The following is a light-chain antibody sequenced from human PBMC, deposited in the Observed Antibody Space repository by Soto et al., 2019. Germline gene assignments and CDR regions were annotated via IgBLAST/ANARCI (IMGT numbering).Light chain of an antibody. J-gene: IGKJ1*01. CDR2: GAS. Sequence: EIVMTQSPATLSLSPGERATLSCRASQSVTSNYLSWYQQKPGQAPRLLIYGASTRATGIPARFSGSGSGTDFTLTISSLQPEDFAVYYCLQDYNFPRTFGQGTKVEIK. CDR1: QSVTSNY. V-gene: IGKV3D-7*01. CDR3: LQDYNFPRT.